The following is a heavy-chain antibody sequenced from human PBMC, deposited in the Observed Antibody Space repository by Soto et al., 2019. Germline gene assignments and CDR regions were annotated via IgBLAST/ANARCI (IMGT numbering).Heavy chain of an antibody. CDR3: ARGDRGAFDL. CDR2: IHSDGTST. D-gene: IGHD1-26*01. Sequence: EVQLVESGGGLVKPGESLRPSCAASGLTFDYYWLPWVRQAPGKGLVWVSRIHSDGTSTTYADSVKGRFTISRDNAKNTLSLQMNSLRAEDTAVYYCARGDRGAFDLWGQGTVVTVSS. J-gene: IGHJ3*01. V-gene: IGHV3-74*01. CDR1: GLTFDYYW.